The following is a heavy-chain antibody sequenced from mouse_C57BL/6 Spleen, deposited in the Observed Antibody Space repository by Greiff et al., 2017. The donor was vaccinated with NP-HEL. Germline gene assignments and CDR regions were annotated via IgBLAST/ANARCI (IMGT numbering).Heavy chain of an antibody. Sequence: EVQVVESGGGLVKPGGSLKLSCAASGFTFSSYTMSWVRQTPEKRLEWVATISGGGGNTYYPDSVKGRFTISRDNAKNTLYLQMSSLRSEDTALYYCARHGYGSNPDYWGQGTTLTVSS. D-gene: IGHD1-1*01. CDR2: ISGGGGNT. CDR1: GFTFSSYT. J-gene: IGHJ2*01. CDR3: ARHGYGSNPDY. V-gene: IGHV5-9*01.